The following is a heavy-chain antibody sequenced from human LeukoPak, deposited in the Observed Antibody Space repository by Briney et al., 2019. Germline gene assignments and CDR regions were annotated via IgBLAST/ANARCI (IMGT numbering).Heavy chain of an antibody. CDR3: AKDQGVAVYRNFDY. Sequence: SETLSLTCTVSGGSISGTSDYWGWIRQPPGKGLQWIGSIYYSGSTYYNPSLKSRVTISVDTSKNQFSLKLSSVTAADTAVYYCAKDQGVAVYRNFDYWGQGTLVTVSS. CDR2: IYYSGST. V-gene: IGHV4-39*02. J-gene: IGHJ4*02. CDR1: GGSISGTSDY. D-gene: IGHD6-19*01.